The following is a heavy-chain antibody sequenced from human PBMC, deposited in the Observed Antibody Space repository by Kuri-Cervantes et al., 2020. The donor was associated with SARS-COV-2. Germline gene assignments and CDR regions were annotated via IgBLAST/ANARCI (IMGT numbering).Heavy chain of an antibody. CDR3: ASSGHKVAFDI. D-gene: IGHD2-15*01. CDR2: IYTSGST. V-gene: IGHV4-61*02. CDR1: GGSISSGSYY. J-gene: IGHJ3*02. Sequence: SETLSLTCTVSGGSISSGSYYWSWIRQPAGKGLEWIVRIYTSGSTNYNPSLKSRVTISVDTSKNQFSLKLSSVTAADTAVYYCASSGHKVAFDIWGQGTKVTVSS.